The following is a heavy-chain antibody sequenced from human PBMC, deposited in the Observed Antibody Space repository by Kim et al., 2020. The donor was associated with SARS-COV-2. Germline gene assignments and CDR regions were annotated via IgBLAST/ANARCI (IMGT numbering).Heavy chain of an antibody. Sequence: ASVKVSCKASGYIFSNYAMHWVRQAPGQSLEWMGWINAGNGNTRFSQKFLGRITLTADPSATTAYMEVITPRSEDTAFYYCATGIENVVVAAIWGQGTLVTVSS. D-gene: IGHD2-2*01. J-gene: IGHJ4*02. V-gene: IGHV1-3*01. CDR2: INAGNGNT. CDR3: ATGIENVVVAAI. CDR1: GYIFSNYA.